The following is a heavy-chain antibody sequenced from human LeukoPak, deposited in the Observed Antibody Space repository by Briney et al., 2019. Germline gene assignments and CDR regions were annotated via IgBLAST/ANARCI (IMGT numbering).Heavy chain of an antibody. CDR2: IYYTGST. V-gene: IGHV4-39*07. Sequence: SSETLSLTCTVSGGSISSINYYWGWIRQPPGKGLEWIGSIYYTGSTYYNPSLKSRFTISVDTSKNQFSLKESSVTAADTAVYYCARNRVVGAPNFDYWGQGTLVTVFS. CDR3: ARNRVVGAPNFDY. J-gene: IGHJ4*02. CDR1: GGSISSINYY. D-gene: IGHD1-26*01.